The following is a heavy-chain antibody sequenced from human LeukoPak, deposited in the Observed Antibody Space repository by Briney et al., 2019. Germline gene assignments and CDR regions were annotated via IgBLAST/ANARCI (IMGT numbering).Heavy chain of an antibody. Sequence: GGSLRLSCVASGFSFSYHCMNWVRLAPGKGLEWVSGVSPPGGGTYYADSVKGRFTISRDNSKNTLYLQMNSLRAEDTAVYYCAKVSGGTTSSAGDYYYYYMDVWGKGTTVTVSS. D-gene: IGHD1-1*01. CDR1: GFSFSYHC. J-gene: IGHJ6*03. CDR2: VSPPGGGT. V-gene: IGHV3-23*01. CDR3: AKVSGGTTSSAGDYYYYYMDV.